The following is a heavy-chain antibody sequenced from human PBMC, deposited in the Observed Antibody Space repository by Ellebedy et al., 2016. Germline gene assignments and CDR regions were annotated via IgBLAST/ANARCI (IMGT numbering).Heavy chain of an antibody. CDR3: ARVDRMGGGYYYYMDV. CDR2: IYGTGTT. J-gene: IGHJ6*03. D-gene: IGHD3-16*01. V-gene: IGHV3-53*01. Sequence: GGSLRLXXAASGLTVSSSYLSWVRQAPGKGLEWVSVIYGTGTTYYTGSVKGRFTISRDNSKNTLYLQMNNLRAEDTAVYYCARVDRMGGGYYYYMDVWGNGTTVTVSS. CDR1: GLTVSSSY.